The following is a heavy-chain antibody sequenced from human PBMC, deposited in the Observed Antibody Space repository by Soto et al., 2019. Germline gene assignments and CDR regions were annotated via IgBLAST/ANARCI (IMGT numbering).Heavy chain of an antibody. V-gene: IGHV3-21*01. CDR1: GFTFSSYS. D-gene: IGHD6-19*01. CDR3: ARDFPAVTRRDGMDV. Sequence: GGSLRLSCAASGFTFSSYSMNWVRQAPGKGLEWVSSISSSSSYIYYADSVKGRFTISRDNAKNSLYLQMNSLRAEDTAVYYCARDFPAVTRRDGMDVWGQGTTVTVSS. J-gene: IGHJ6*02. CDR2: ISSSSSYI.